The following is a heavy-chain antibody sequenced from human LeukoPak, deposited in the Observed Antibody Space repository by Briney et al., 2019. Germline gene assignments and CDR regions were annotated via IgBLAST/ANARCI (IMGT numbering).Heavy chain of an antibody. CDR3: VIGWLDNYFDY. D-gene: IGHD6-19*01. CDR1: GGSISSGGYS. V-gene: IGHV4-30-2*01. CDR2: INHSGST. Sequence: PSQTLSLTCAVSGGSISSGGYSWSWIRQPPGKGLEWIGEINHSGSTNYNPSLKSRVTISVDTSKNQFSLKLSSVTAADTAVYYCVIGWLDNYFDYWGQGTLVTVSS. J-gene: IGHJ4*02.